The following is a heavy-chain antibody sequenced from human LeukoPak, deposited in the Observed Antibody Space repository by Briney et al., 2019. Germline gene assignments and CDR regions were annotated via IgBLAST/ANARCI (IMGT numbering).Heavy chain of an antibody. CDR1: GGTFSSYA. CDR2: IIPILGIA. V-gene: IGHV1-69*04. D-gene: IGHD4-17*01. J-gene: IGHJ3*02. Sequence: SVKVSCKASGGTFSSYAISWVRQAPGQGLEWMGRIIPILGIANYAQKFQGRVTITADKSTSTAYMELSSLRSEDTAVYYCAIITNGDSPIAFDIWGQGTMVTVSS. CDR3: AIITNGDSPIAFDI.